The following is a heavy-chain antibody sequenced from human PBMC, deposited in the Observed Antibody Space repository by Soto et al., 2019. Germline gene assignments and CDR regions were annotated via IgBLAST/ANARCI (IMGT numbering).Heavy chain of an antibody. J-gene: IGHJ4*02. D-gene: IGHD3-22*01. V-gene: IGHV6-1*01. CDR1: GDSVSSNSAA. CDR2: TYYRSKWYN. Sequence: QSQTLSLTCAISGDSVSSNSAAWNWIRQSPSRGLEWLGRTYYRSKWYNDYAVSVKSRITINPDTSKNQFSLQLNSVTPEDTAVYYCASSRQTYDSSGYFDYWGQGTLVTVSS. CDR3: ASSRQTYDSSGYFDY.